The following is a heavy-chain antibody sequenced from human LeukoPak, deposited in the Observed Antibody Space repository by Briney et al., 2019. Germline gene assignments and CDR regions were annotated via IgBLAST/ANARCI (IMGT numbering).Heavy chain of an antibody. V-gene: IGHV3-21*01. CDR2: ISSSSSYI. D-gene: IGHD3-10*01. CDR1: GFTFSSYS. Sequence: GGSLRLSCAASGFTFSSYSMTWVRQAPGKGLEWVSSISSSSSYIYYADSVKGRFTISRDNAKNSLYLQMNSLRAEDTAVYYCARGDVERYYYGSGSYWGQGTLVTVSS. CDR3: ARGDVERYYYGSGSY. J-gene: IGHJ4*02.